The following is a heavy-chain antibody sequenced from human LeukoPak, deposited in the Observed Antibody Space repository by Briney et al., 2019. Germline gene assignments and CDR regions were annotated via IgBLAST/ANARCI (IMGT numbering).Heavy chain of an antibody. V-gene: IGHV4-59*08. CDR3: ARRRSGVFDY. CDR1: GGPINSYY. CDR2: IYYSGST. J-gene: IGHJ4*02. Sequence: PSETLSLTCTVSGGPINSYYWTWLRQPPGKGLEWVAYIYYSGSTNYHPSLKSRVNTSLDTSKNQFSLNLTSVTAADTAVYYCARRRSGVFDYWGQGILVTVST. D-gene: IGHD2-8*01.